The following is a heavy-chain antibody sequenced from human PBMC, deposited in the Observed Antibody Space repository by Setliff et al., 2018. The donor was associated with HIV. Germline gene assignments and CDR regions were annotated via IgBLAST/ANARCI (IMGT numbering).Heavy chain of an antibody. CDR2: IHYTGST. V-gene: IGHV4-59*08. Sequence: SETLSLTCTVSGASISSHYWTWIRQPPGKGLEWIGNIHYTGSTNYNPSLKSRVTISVDKSKNQFSLKLSSVTAADTAVYYCARKLWGAAAGFDYWGQGTLVTVSS. J-gene: IGHJ4*02. D-gene: IGHD6-13*01. CDR3: ARKLWGAAAGFDY. CDR1: GASISSHY.